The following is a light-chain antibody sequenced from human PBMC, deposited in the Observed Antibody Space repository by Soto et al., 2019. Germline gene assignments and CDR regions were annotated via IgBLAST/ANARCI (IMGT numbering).Light chain of an antibody. V-gene: IGLV1-44*01. CDR2: GNT. CDR3: ATRHDGLFV. J-gene: IGLJ1*01. CDR1: TSNIGRST. Sequence: SVLTQPPSASGTPGQRVTISCSGNTSNIGRSTVSWYQQFPGAAPKLLIYGNTQRPLGVPVRFSGSKSDTSASLAISGLQSEDEADYYCATRHDGLFVLGSGTKVTV.